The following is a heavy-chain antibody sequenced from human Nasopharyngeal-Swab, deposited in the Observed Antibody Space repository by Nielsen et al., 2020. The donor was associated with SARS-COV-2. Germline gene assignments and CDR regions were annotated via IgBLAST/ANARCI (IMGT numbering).Heavy chain of an antibody. CDR1: GFTFSSYG. V-gene: IGHV3-30*18. CDR2: ISYDGSNK. D-gene: IGHD5-24*01. CDR3: AKAWLPTY. J-gene: IGHJ4*02. Sequence: GESLKISCAASGFTFSSYGMHWVRQAPGKGLEWVAVISYDGSNKYCADSVKGRFTISRDNSKNTLYLQMNSLRAEDTAVYYYAKAWLPTYWGQGTLVTVSS.